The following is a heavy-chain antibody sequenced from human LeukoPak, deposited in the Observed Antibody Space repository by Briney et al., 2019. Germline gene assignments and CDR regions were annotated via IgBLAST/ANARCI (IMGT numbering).Heavy chain of an antibody. Sequence: GGSLRLSCAASGFTFSSYGMHWVRQAPGKGLEWVAFIRYDGSNKHYADSVKGRFTISRDNSKNTLYLQMNSLRAEDTAVYYCAKPKSGSLLLRSDYFDYWGQGTLVTVSS. CDR1: GFTFSSYG. CDR3: AKPKSGSLLLRSDYFDY. V-gene: IGHV3-30*02. D-gene: IGHD2-15*01. J-gene: IGHJ4*02. CDR2: IRYDGSNK.